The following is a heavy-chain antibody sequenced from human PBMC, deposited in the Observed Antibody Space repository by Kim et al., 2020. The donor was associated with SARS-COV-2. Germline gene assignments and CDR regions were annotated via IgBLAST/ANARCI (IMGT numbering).Heavy chain of an antibody. J-gene: IGHJ4*02. D-gene: IGHD2-15*01. Sequence: GGSLRLSCAATGFTFTDHYMDWVRQAPGKGLEWVGRSRNKDNSYYTEYAASVKGRFSISRDESKNSMYLQMDSLKSEDTAVYYCARGGTGLLRSELDCWGQGTLVLVSS. CDR1: GFTFTDHY. V-gene: IGHV3-72*01. CDR3: ARGGTGLLRSELDC. CDR2: SRNKDNSYYT.